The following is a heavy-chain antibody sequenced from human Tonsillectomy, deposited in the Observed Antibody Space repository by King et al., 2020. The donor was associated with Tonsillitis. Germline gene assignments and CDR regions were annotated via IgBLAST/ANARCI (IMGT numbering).Heavy chain of an antibody. CDR3: ARLRVRYDYYHYGLDV. CDR2: IYPGDSDT. J-gene: IGHJ6*02. V-gene: IGHV5-51*01. CDR1: GYSFTTYY. Sequence: QLVQSGAEVKKPGESLRISCKGSGYSFTTYYIAWVRQMPGKGLEWMGVIYPGDSDTRYSPSFQGQVTISADKSISTAYLQWSSLKASDTAIYYCARLRVRYDYYHYGLDVWGQGATVTVSS. D-gene: IGHD1-1*01.